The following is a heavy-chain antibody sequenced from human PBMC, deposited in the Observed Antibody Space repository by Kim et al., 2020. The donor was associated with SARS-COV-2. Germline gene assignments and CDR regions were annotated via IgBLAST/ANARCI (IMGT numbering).Heavy chain of an antibody. Sequence: SETLYLTCGVYGGSFSGYYWSWIRQPPGKGLEWIGEIHHTGSTNYNPSLKRRVSISIDTSRNQLSLKLSSVTAADTAVYYCARGVDRVYCFDYWGQGTLVTVSS. D-gene: IGHD6-6*01. V-gene: IGHV4-34*01. J-gene: IGHJ4*02. CDR2: IHHTGST. CDR1: GGSFSGYY. CDR3: ARGVDRVYCFDY.